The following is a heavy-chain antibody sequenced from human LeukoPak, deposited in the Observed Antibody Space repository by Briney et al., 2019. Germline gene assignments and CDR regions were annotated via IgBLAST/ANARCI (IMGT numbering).Heavy chain of an antibody. Sequence: GRSLRLSCAASGFTFSSYGMHWVRQAPGKGLEWAAVISYDGSNKYYADSVKGRFTISRDNSKNTLYLQMNSLRAEDTAVYYCAKDRIQLWPNWFDPWGQGTLVTVSS. CDR3: AKDRIQLWPNWFDP. J-gene: IGHJ5*02. D-gene: IGHD5-18*01. V-gene: IGHV3-30*18. CDR2: ISYDGSNK. CDR1: GFTFSSYG.